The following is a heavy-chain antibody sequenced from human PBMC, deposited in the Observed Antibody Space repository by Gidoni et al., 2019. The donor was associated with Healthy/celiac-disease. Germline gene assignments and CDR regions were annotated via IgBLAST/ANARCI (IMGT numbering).Heavy chain of an antibody. CDR3: ARDLGDCSGGSCYSYFDY. V-gene: IGHV1-69*01. D-gene: IGHD2-15*01. CDR2: IIPIFGTA. CDR1: GGTFSRYA. J-gene: IGHJ4*02. Sequence: QVQLVQSGAEVKKPGSSVKVSCKASGGTFSRYALSWVRQEPGPVLEWMGGIIPIFGTANYAQEFQGRVTITADESTSTAYMELSSLRSEDTAVYYCARDLGDCSGGSCYSYFDYWGQGTLVTVSS.